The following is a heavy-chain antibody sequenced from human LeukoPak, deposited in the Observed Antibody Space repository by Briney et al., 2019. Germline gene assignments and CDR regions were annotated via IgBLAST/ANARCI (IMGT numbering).Heavy chain of an antibody. CDR2: INPNSGGT. D-gene: IGHD3-3*01. Sequence: ASVKVSCKASGYTFTGYYMHWVRQAPGQGLEWMGWINPNSGGTNYAQKFQDRVTMTRDTYISTAYMDLNKLRSADTAVCYCSRAPDIWSGYYTGRAFDIWGQGTMVTVSS. J-gene: IGHJ3*02. V-gene: IGHV1-2*02. CDR1: GYTFTGYY. CDR3: SRAPDIWSGYYTGRAFDI.